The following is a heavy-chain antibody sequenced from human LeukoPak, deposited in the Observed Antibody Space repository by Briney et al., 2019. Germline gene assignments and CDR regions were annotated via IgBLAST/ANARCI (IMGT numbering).Heavy chain of an antibody. D-gene: IGHD3-10*01. CDR2: ISWNSGSI. J-gene: IGHJ4*02. CDR3: AKSYYGSGSYSSFDY. CDR1: GFTFDDYA. Sequence: SLRLSCAASGFTFDDYAMHWVRQAPGKGLEWVSGISWNSGSIGYADSVKGRFTISRDNAKNSLYLQMNSLRAEDTALYYCAKSYYGSGSYSSFDYWGQGTLVTVSS. V-gene: IGHV3-9*01.